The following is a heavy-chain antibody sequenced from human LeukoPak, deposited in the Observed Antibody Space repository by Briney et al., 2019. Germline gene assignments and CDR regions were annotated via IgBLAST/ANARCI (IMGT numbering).Heavy chain of an antibody. CDR2: ISAYNGNT. Sequence: ASVKVSCKASGYTFTSYGISWVRQAPGQGLEWMGWISAYNGNTNYAQKLQGRVTMTTDTSTSTAYMELRSLRSDDTAVYYCARTSVTMVRGVILTSSSRPNDYWGQGTLVTVSS. CDR3: ARTSVTMVRGVILTSSSRPNDY. CDR1: GYTFTSYG. V-gene: IGHV1-18*01. D-gene: IGHD3-10*01. J-gene: IGHJ4*02.